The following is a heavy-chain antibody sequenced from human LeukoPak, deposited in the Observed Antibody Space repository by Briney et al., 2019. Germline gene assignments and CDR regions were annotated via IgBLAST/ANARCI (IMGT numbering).Heavy chain of an antibody. Sequence: PSETLSLTCAVYVGSFSGYYWRWIRQPPGKGLEWIGEINHSGSTNYNSSLKSRVPISVDTSKNQFSLKLSSVTAADTAVYYCARGYYGSGSHCCHMDVWGKGTTITVS. D-gene: IGHD3-10*01. V-gene: IGHV4-34*01. CDR1: VGSFSGYY. J-gene: IGHJ6*03. CDR2: INHSGST. CDR3: ARGYYGSGSHCCHMDV.